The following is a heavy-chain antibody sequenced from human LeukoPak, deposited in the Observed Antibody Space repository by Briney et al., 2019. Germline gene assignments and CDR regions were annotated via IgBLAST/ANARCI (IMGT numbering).Heavy chain of an antibody. J-gene: IGHJ4*02. Sequence: GGSLRLPCAASGFTFSSYAMHWVRQAPGKGLEWVAVISYDGNNKYYADSVKGRFTISRDNSKNTLYLQMDSLRAEDTAVYYCARDRGYYVFDYWGQGTLVTVSS. V-gene: IGHV3-30*04. D-gene: IGHD3-22*01. CDR2: ISYDGNNK. CDR3: ARDRGYYVFDY. CDR1: GFTFSSYA.